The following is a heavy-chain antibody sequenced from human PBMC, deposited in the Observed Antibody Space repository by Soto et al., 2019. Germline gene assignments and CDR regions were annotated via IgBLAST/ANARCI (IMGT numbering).Heavy chain of an antibody. J-gene: IGHJ6*03. CDR3: AKDGGGYSGYDSYYYYYMDV. Sequence: GGSLRLSCAASGFTFSSYGMHWVRQAPGKGLEWVAVIPYDGSNKYYADSVKGRFTISRDNSKNTLYLQMNSLRAEDTAVYYCAKDGGGYSGYDSYYYYYMDVWGKGTKVTVSS. V-gene: IGHV3-30*18. D-gene: IGHD5-12*01. CDR2: IPYDGSNK. CDR1: GFTFSSYG.